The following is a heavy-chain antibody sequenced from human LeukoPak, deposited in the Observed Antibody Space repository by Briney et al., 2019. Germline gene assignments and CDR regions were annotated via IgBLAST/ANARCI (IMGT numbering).Heavy chain of an antibody. J-gene: IGHJ4*02. D-gene: IGHD6-6*01. CDR3: ARDSDRSSIDY. V-gene: IGHV1-46*01. CDR1: GYTFTNYW. CDR2: IKPGDGTT. Sequence: ASVKVSCKASGYTFTNYWVHWVRRAPGQGLEWMGIIKPGDGTTNYAQKFQGGVTLTWGTSTSTVYMELSSLRSEDTAVYYCARDSDRSSIDYWGQGTLLTVSS.